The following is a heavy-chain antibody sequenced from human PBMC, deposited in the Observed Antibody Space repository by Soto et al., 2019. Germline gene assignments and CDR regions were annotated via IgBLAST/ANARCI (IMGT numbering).Heavy chain of an antibody. D-gene: IGHD6-19*01. J-gene: IGHJ6*02. V-gene: IGHV4-59*01. CDR1: GGSISNYY. CDR2: IYYSGST. CDR3: ARVGAEAGASIYYYYYGMDV. Sequence: SETLSLTCTVSGGSISNYYWTWIRRPQGKGLEWIGHIYYSGSTKYNPSLKSRGTISVDTSKNQFSLKLSSVTAADTAVYYCARVGAEAGASIYYYYYGMDVWGQGTTVTVSS.